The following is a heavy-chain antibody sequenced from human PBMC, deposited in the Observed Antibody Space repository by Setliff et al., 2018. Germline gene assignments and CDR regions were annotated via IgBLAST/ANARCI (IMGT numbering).Heavy chain of an antibody. D-gene: IGHD2-15*01. Sequence: PSETLSLTCTVSDGSISTYYWSWIRQPPGKRLEWIGFIHHSGSTHYNPSLRTRVSISVDTSKNHFSLRLSSVTAADTAVYYCLRIRLVPHGHSWGQGTLVTVSS. CDR3: LRIRLVPHGHS. CDR2: IHHSGST. J-gene: IGHJ4*02. V-gene: IGHV4-4*08. CDR1: DGSISTYY.